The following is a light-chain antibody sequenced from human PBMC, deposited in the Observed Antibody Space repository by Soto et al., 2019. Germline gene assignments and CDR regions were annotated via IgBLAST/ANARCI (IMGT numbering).Light chain of an antibody. Sequence: AIQVTQSPSSLSASVGDRVTISCRASQGIGNDLGWYQQKPGKAPKLLIYEASTLQTGVASRFSGSGSGTDFPLTISSLQPEYFATYYCIKNYLYPWTFGHGTKVEV. J-gene: IGKJ1*01. V-gene: IGKV1-6*01. CDR1: QGIGND. CDR3: IKNYLYPWT. CDR2: EAS.